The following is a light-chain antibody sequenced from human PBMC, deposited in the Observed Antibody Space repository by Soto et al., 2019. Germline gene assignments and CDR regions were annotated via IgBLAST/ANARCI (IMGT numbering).Light chain of an antibody. CDR3: QQYNNLPRT. V-gene: IGKV1-33*01. Sequence: DLQMTQSPSSLSASVGDRVTITCQASQDITNYLNWYQQKPGKAPKLLIYGAFNLETGVPSRFSGSGSGTHFTFTITSLQPEDIATYYCQQYNNLPRTFGQGTKLEIK. CDR2: GAF. CDR1: QDITNY. J-gene: IGKJ2*02.